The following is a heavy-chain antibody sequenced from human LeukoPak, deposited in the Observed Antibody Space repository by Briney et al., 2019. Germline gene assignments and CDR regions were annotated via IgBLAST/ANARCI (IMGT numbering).Heavy chain of an antibody. J-gene: IGHJ4*02. D-gene: IGHD4/OR15-4a*01. CDR2: ITTNGRNT. CDR3: VRDLT. V-gene: IGHV3-64D*06. CDR1: GFTFSASA. Sequence: GGSLRLSCSASGFTFSASAMHWVRQAPGKVPRFVSAITTNGRNTYYADSVKGRFTISRDNSKSTLDLQMRSLRAEDTAVYYCVRDLTWGQGTLVTVSS.